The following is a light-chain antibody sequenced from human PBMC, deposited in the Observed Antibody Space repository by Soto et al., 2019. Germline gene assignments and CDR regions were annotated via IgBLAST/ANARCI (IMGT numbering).Light chain of an antibody. Sequence: ILLTHSPATLSLSPGERATLSCRSSQSVSSTYLAWYQQRPGQAPRLLIYGASNRATGIPDRFSGSGSGTDFTLTISRLEHEDFAVYFCQQYGNSPLSFGGGTKVDIK. CDR3: QQYGNSPLS. J-gene: IGKJ4*01. CDR1: QSVSSTY. V-gene: IGKV3-20*01. CDR2: GAS.